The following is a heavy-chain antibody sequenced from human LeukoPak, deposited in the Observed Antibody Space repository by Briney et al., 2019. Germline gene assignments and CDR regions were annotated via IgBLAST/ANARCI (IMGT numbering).Heavy chain of an antibody. J-gene: IGHJ4*02. CDR1: GDSISSFY. D-gene: IGHD2-2*01. CDR2: VFHTGDT. Sequence: SETLSLTCAVSGDSISSFYWSWIRQPPGKGLEWIGYVFHTGDTNYNPSLKSRVTVSLDTSKNQFSLRLASVTAADTAVYFCARHHEVAAAPHYVDSCGQGTLVTVSS. V-gene: IGHV4-59*08. CDR3: ARHHEVAAAPHYVDS.